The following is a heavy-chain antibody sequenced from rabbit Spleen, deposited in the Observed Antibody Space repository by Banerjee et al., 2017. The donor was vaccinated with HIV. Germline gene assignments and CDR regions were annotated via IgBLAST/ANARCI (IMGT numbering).Heavy chain of an antibody. Sequence: QSLKESGGDLVKPGASLTLTCTASGFTLSSYYYMCWVRQAPGKGLEWIACINAGSSDNTYYASWAKGRFTVSKTSSTTVTLQMTSLTAADTATYFCARDSGSSFSSYGMDLWGPGTLVTVS. CDR3: ARDSGSSFSSYGMDL. D-gene: IGHD8-1*01. J-gene: IGHJ6*01. CDR1: GFTLSSYYY. CDR2: INAGSSDNT. V-gene: IGHV1S40*01.